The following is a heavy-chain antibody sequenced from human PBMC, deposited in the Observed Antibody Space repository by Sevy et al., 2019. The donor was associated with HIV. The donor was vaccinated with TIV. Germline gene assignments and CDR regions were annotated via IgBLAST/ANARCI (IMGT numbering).Heavy chain of an antibody. D-gene: IGHD4-17*01. CDR1: GYSISSGYY. CDR2: IYHTETT. J-gene: IGHJ6*03. Sequence: SETLSLTCAVSGYSISSGYYWAWIRQPPGKGLEWIGSIYHTETTYYNPSLKSRVSISIDTSKNQFSLRLNSVTAADTAMYYCARVATTSFCYYYYMDVWGKGTTVTVSS. CDR3: ARVATTSFCYYYYMDV. V-gene: IGHV4-38-2*01.